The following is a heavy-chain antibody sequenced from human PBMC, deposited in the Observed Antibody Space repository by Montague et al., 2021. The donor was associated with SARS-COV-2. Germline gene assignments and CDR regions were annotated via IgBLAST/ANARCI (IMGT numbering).Heavy chain of an antibody. D-gene: IGHD3-9*01. CDR1: GFTFSSHW. Sequence: SLRLSCAASGFTFSSHWMHWVRQLPGKGLLWVSRINTDGTITNYADSVKGRFTISRDNAKNSMYLQMNSLRVEDTAVYYYATDRTVAPGYGFDPWGQGTLVTVSS. V-gene: IGHV3-74*01. CDR3: ATDRTVAPGYGFDP. CDR2: INTDGTIT. J-gene: IGHJ5*02.